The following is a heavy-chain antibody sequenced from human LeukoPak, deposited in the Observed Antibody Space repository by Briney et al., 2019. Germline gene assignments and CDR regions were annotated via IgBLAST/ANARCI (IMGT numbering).Heavy chain of an antibody. J-gene: IGHJ4*02. V-gene: IGHV1-2*02. CDR3: ARADSSGWYELDY. Sequence: GASVKVACKASGYTFTGYYMHWVRQAPGQGLEWMGWINPNNGGTNYAQKFQCRVTMTRDTSISTAYMELSRLRSDDTAVYYCARADSSGWYELDYWGQGTLVTVSS. CDR2: INPNNGGT. CDR1: GYTFTGYY. D-gene: IGHD6-19*01.